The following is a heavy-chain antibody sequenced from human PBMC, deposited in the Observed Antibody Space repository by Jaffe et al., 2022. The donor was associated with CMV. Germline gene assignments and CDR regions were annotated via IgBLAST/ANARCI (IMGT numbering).Heavy chain of an antibody. J-gene: IGHJ6*02. CDR1: GYTFTGYY. CDR3: ARTTPKGVVAATPWYYGMDV. CDR2: INPNSGGT. Sequence: QVQLVQSGAEVKKPGASVKVSCKASGYTFTGYYMHWVRQAPGQGLEWMGWINPNSGGTNYAQKFQGRVTMTRDTSISTAYMELSRLRSDDTAVYYCARTTPKGVVAATPWYYGMDVWGQGTTVTVSS. D-gene: IGHD2-15*01. V-gene: IGHV1-2*02.